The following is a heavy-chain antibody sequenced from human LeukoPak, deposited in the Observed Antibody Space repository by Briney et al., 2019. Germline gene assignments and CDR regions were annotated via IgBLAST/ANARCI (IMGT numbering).Heavy chain of an antibody. J-gene: IGHJ4*02. CDR1: GGTFSSYA. V-gene: IGHV1-69*13. D-gene: IGHD2-21*02. Sequence: SVKVSCTASGGTFSSYAISWVRQAPGQGLEWMGGIIPIFGTANYAQKFQGRVTITADESTSTAYMELSSLRSEDTAVYYCASTRAYCGGDCHYDYWGQGTLVTVSS. CDR3: ASTRAYCGGDCHYDY. CDR2: IIPIFGTA.